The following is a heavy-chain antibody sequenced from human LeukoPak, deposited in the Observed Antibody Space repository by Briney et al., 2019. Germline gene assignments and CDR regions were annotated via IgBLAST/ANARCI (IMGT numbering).Heavy chain of an antibody. Sequence: GGSLRLSCAASGFTFSSYSMNWVRQAPGKGLEWVSYISTSSSTIYYADSVKGRFTISRDNAKNSLYLQMSSLRDDDTAVYFCARSRGVSYYWGQGNLFTVSS. CDR1: GFTFSSYS. CDR2: ISTSSSTI. D-gene: IGHD3-10*01. CDR3: ARSRGVSYY. V-gene: IGHV3-48*02. J-gene: IGHJ4*02.